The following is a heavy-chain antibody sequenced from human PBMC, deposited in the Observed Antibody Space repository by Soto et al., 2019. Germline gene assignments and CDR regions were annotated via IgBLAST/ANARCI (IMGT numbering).Heavy chain of an antibody. CDR2: INPDSCAT. CDR3: ARGDYGTGGYPFPYFDY. CDR1: GYSFTGYY. J-gene: IGHJ4*02. D-gene: IGHD2-8*02. V-gene: IGHV1-2*02. Sequence: HEHLVQSGAEVKRPGASLKVSCKASGYSFTGYYIHWVRQAPGQGLEWMGWINPDSCATNYAQNFQGRVTLTRDTSISTASMDLTSLTSDDTAVYYCARGDYGTGGYPFPYFDYWGQGTLVIVSS.